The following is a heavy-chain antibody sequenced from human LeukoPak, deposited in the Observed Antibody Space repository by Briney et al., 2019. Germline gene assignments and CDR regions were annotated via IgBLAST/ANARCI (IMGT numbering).Heavy chain of an antibody. D-gene: IGHD6-19*01. J-gene: IGHJ3*01. Sequence: PGGSLRLSCAASGFTFSSYGMHWVRQAPGKGLEWVAVISYDGSNKYYADSVKGRFTISRDNSKNTLYLQMNSLRAEDTAVYYCARGGSDWYLYPEWGQGTMVTVSS. CDR2: ISYDGSNK. CDR3: ARGGSDWYLYPE. V-gene: IGHV3-30*03. CDR1: GFTFSSYG.